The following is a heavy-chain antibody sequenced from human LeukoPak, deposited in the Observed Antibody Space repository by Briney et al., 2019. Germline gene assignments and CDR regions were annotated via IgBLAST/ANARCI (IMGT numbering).Heavy chain of an antibody. D-gene: IGHD3-22*01. CDR2: IRHDGNKK. CDR3: AKLLLETGGIGEEFDY. CDR1: GFTFSSYG. J-gene: IGHJ4*02. V-gene: IGHV3-30*02. Sequence: AGGSLRLSCAASGFTFSSYGMYWVRQAPGKGLEWVAFIRHDGNKKYYADSVKGRFTIYRDNSKNTLYLQMNSLTSEDTAVYYCAKLLLETGGIGEEFDYWGQGTLVTVSS.